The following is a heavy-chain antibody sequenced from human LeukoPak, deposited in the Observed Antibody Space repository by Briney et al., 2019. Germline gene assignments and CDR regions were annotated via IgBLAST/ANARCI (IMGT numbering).Heavy chain of an antibody. Sequence: SQTLSLTCTVSGGSISIGSYYWSWIRQPAGKAPEWIGRIYASGSTNYNPSLKSRVTISADTSKNQFSLKLSSVTAADTAIYYCARDYFDSSGYHLDYWGQGALVTVSS. CDR1: GGSISIGSYY. CDR2: IYASGST. J-gene: IGHJ4*02. CDR3: ARDYFDSSGYHLDY. V-gene: IGHV4-61*02. D-gene: IGHD3-22*01.